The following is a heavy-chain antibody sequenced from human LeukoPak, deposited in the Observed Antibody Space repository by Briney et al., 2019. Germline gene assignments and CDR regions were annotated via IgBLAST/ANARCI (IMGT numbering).Heavy chain of an antibody. J-gene: IGHJ6*03. D-gene: IGHD2-15*01. CDR1: GYTFTSYG. CDR3: ASEPPADYMDV. Sequence: ASVKVSCKASGYTFTSYGISWVRQAPGQGLEWMGWISAYNGNTNYAQKLQGRVTMTTDTPTRTAYMELRSLRSDDTAVYYCASEPPADYMDVWGKGTTVTVSS. CDR2: ISAYNGNT. V-gene: IGHV1-18*01.